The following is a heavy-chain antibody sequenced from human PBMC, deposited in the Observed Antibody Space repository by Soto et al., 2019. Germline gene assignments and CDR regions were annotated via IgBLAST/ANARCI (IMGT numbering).Heavy chain of an antibody. D-gene: IGHD3-10*01. J-gene: IGHJ4*02. Sequence: PSETLSLTCTVSGTSISSGDYYWSWIRQHPGKGLEWIGYIYYSGSTYYNPSLKSRVTISVDTSKNQFSLKLSSVTAADTAVYYCARDSARDGELLYDYWGQGTLVTVSS. CDR2: IYYSGST. CDR3: ARDSARDGELLYDY. V-gene: IGHV4-31*03. CDR1: GTSISSGDYY.